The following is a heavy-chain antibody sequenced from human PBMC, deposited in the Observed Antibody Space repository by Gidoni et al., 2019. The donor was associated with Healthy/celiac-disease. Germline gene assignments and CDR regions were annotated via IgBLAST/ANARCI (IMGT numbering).Heavy chain of an antibody. J-gene: IGHJ6*02. Sequence: QVQLQESGPGLVKPSGTLSLTCAVSGGSISSSNWWSWVRQPPGKGLEWIGEIYHSGSTNYNPSLKSRVTISVDKSKNQFSLKLSSVTAADTAVYYCARVHVQQLADDYYYYYGMDVWGQGTTVTVSS. CDR1: GGSISSSNW. V-gene: IGHV4-4*02. D-gene: IGHD6-13*01. CDR3: ARVHVQQLADDYYYYYGMDV. CDR2: IYHSGST.